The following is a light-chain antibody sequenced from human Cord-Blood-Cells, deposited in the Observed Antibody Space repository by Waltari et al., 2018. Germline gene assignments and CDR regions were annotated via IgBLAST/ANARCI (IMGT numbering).Light chain of an antibody. V-gene: IGKV1-5*03. Sequence: DIQMTQSPSTLSASVGDRVTITRRASQSTSSWLAWYQQKPGKAPKLLIYKASSLESGVPSRFSGSGSGTEFTLTISSLQPDDFATYYCQQYNSYPWTFGQGTKVEIK. CDR3: QQYNSYPWT. J-gene: IGKJ1*01. CDR1: QSTSSW. CDR2: KAS.